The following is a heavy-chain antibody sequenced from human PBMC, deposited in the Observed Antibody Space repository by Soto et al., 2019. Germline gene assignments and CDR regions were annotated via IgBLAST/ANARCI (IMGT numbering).Heavy chain of an antibody. CDR2: IKQDGSEK. D-gene: IGHD3-16*01. J-gene: IGHJ4*02. V-gene: IGHV3-7*01. CDR1: GVTFSSYW. CDR3: ARVPTLGIDY. Sequence: GGFLRLSCAASGVTFSSYWMSWVRQAPGKGLEWVANIKQDGSEKYYVDSVKGRFTISRDNAKNSLYLQMNSLRAEDTAVYYCARVPTLGIDYWGQGTLVTVSS.